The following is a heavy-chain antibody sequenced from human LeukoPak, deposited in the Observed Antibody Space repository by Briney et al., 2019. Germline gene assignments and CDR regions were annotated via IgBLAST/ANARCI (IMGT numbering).Heavy chain of an antibody. V-gene: IGHV3-23*01. CDR1: GFTFSSYA. D-gene: IGHD1-26*01. CDR3: ANVEGSRTPFDY. CDR2: ISGSGGST. Sequence: SGGSLRLSCAASGFTFSSYAMSWVRQAPGKGLEWVSAISGSGGSTYYADSVKGRFTISRDNSKNTLYLQMNSLRAEDTAVYYCANVEGSRTPFDYWGQGTLVTVSS. J-gene: IGHJ4*02.